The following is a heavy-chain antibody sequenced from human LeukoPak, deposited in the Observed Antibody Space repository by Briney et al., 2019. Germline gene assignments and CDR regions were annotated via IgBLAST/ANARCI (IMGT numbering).Heavy chain of an antibody. J-gene: IGHJ4*02. CDR2: ISWDGGST. CDR1: GFTFDDYT. Sequence: HPGGSLRLSCAASGFTFDDYTMHWVRQAPGKGLEWVSLISWDGGSTYYVDSVKGRFTISRDNSKNSLYLQMNSLRTEDTALYYCAKDINSVGSSSRVHYFDYWGQGTLVTVSS. D-gene: IGHD6-6*01. CDR3: AKDINSVGSSSRVHYFDY. V-gene: IGHV3-43*01.